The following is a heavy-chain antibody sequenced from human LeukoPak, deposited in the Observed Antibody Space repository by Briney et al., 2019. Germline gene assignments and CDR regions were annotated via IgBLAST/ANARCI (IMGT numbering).Heavy chain of an antibody. CDR2: ISDNGGRT. CDR3: TKGYYDSSGYLD. D-gene: IGHD3-22*01. Sequence: GGSLRLSCAASGFTFSSYAMNWVRQAPGKGLEWVSLISDNGGRTYYADSVKGRFTISRDNSKNMMYLQMNSLRAEDTGVYYCTKGYYDSSGYLDWGQGTLVTVSS. CDR1: GFTFSSYA. V-gene: IGHV3-23*01. J-gene: IGHJ4*02.